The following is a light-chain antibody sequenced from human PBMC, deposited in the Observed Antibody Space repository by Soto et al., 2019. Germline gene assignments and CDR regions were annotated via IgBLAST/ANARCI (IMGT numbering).Light chain of an antibody. CDR2: AAS. V-gene: IGKV1-39*01. J-gene: IGKJ1*01. Sequence: DIQMTQSPSSLSASVGDRVTITCRASQSISNYLNWYQQKPGKAPKLLIYAASSLQSGVPSRFSGSGSGTDFTLTISSLQPEDFAPYYCQQSYSIPWTFGQGTKVEIK. CDR3: QQSYSIPWT. CDR1: QSISNY.